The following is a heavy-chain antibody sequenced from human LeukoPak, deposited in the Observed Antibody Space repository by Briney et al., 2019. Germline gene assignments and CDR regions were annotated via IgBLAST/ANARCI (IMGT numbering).Heavy chain of an antibody. CDR3: ARGGARVPWYYYYYMDV. V-gene: IGHV4-38-2*02. D-gene: IGHD1-26*01. CDR1: GYSISSGYY. J-gene: IGHJ6*03. CDR2: IYHSGST. Sequence: SETLSLTCNVSGYSISSGYYWGWIRQPPGKGLQWIGTIYHSGSTYYNPSLKSRVTISVDTSKNQFSLKLSSVTAADTAVYYCARGGARVPWYYYYYMDVWGKGTTVTVSS.